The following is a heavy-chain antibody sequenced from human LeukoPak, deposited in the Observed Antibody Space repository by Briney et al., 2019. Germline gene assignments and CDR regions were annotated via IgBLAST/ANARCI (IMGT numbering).Heavy chain of an antibody. CDR2: IIPIFGTA. V-gene: IGHV1-69*13. D-gene: IGHD3-22*01. J-gene: IGHJ6*02. CDR3: VTYYYDSSGYLYYYYGMDV. CDR1: GGTFSSYA. Sequence: EASVKVSCKASGGTFSSYAISWVRQAPGQGLEWMGGIIPIFGTANYAQKFQGRFTITADESTSTAYMELSSLRSEDTAVYYCVTYYYDSSGYLYYYYGMDVWGQGTTVTVSS.